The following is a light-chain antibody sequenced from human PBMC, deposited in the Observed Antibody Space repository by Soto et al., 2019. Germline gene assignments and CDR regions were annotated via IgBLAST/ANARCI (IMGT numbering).Light chain of an antibody. Sequence: EIVMTQSPATLSVSPGERATLSCRASQSVSSNLAWYQQKPGQDPRLLIYGASTRATGITARFSGSGSGTEFTLTISSLQSEDFAVYYCQQYNNWPPYTFGQGTKLEI. CDR1: QSVSSN. CDR3: QQYNNWPPYT. CDR2: GAS. J-gene: IGKJ2*01. V-gene: IGKV3-15*01.